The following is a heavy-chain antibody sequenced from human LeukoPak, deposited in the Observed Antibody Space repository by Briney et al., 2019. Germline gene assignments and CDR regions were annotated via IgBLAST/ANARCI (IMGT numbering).Heavy chain of an antibody. Sequence: GGSLRLSCAASGFTFSSYAMSWVRQAPGKGLEWVSFIYSGTTHYSDSVKGRFTISRDNSKNTLYLQMNSLRAEDTAVYYCARRAGAYSHPYDYWGQGTLVTVSS. D-gene: IGHD4/OR15-4a*01. CDR1: GFTFSSYA. J-gene: IGHJ4*02. CDR2: IYSGTT. V-gene: IGHV3-23*05. CDR3: ARRAGAYSHPYDY.